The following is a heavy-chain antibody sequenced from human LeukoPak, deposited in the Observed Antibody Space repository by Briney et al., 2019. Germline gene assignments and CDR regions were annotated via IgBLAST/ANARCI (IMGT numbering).Heavy chain of an antibody. J-gene: IGHJ4*02. D-gene: IGHD3-16*02. Sequence: GGSLRLSCAASGFTFSSYEMNWVRQAPGTGLEWVSYITGSGSTKYYADSVKGRFTISRDNTKTSLFLQMNSLRADDTAVYYCARIPRGGGVIVFDYWGQGTLVTVSS. V-gene: IGHV3-48*03. CDR2: ITGSGSTK. CDR1: GFTFSSYE. CDR3: ARIPRGGGVIVFDY.